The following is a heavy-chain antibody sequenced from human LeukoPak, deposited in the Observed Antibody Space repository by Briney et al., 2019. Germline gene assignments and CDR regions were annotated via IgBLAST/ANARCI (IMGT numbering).Heavy chain of an antibody. D-gene: IGHD3-22*01. CDR2: IYPGDSDT. CDR3: ASLYYDSSGYRDY. V-gene: IGHV5-51*01. CDR1: GYSFTSYW. J-gene: IGHJ4*02. Sequence: GESLKISCKGSGYSFTSYWIGRVRQMPGKGLEWMGIIYPGDSDTRYSPSFQGQVTISADKSISTAYLQWSSLKASDTAMYYCASLYYDSSGYRDYWGQGTLVTVSS.